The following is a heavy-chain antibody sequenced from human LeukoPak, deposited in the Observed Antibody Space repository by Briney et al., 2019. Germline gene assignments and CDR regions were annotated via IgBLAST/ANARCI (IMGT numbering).Heavy chain of an antibody. J-gene: IGHJ3*02. Sequence: GGSLRLSCAASGFSFRDFWMTWVRQAPGKGLEWVANIKQDGSEKYYVDSVKGRFTISRDNAKNSLYLQMNSLRAEDTAVYYCARGSQWELRPDAFDIWGQGTMVTVSS. D-gene: IGHD1-26*01. CDR3: ARGSQWELRPDAFDI. CDR2: IKQDGSEK. V-gene: IGHV3-7*01. CDR1: GFSFRDFW.